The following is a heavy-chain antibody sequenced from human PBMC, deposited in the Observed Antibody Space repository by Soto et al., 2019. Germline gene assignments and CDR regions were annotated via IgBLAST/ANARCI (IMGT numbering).Heavy chain of an antibody. Sequence: PGGSLRLSCSASGFALTTTAMSWVRLAPGRGLEWVSTVSASGATSLYTDFVRGRFTIYKDSSANTLSLQLDSVTIEDTAVYFCARTESMVVVDVQPRCFDLCGQRTLLTVFS. CDR3: ARTESMVVVDVQPRCFDL. V-gene: IGHV3-23*01. CDR2: VSASGATS. CDR1: GFALTTTA. J-gene: IGHJ5*02. D-gene: IGHD2-15*01.